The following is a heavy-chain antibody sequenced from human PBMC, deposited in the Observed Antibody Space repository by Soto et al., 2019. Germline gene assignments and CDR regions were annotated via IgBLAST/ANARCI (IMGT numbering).Heavy chain of an antibody. J-gene: IGHJ5*02. D-gene: IGHD3-16*02. CDR2: INYSGNS. Sequence: SETVSVSCTVSGDCGSGSTYYWCWGRQAPGKGVEWIGSINYSGNSFYNPSLQSRVTISADTSKNQFSLKLTSVTAADTAVYYCAIYVIVIWFAFPHPNWSAPWGQGTLVT. V-gene: IGHV4-39*01. CDR1: GDCGSGSTYY. CDR3: AIYVIVIWFAFPHPNWSAP.